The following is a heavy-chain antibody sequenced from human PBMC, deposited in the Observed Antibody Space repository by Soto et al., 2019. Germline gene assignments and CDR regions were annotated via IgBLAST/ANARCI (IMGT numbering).Heavy chain of an antibody. J-gene: IGHJ6*02. Sequence: GESLKISCKGSGYSFTSCWISWVRQMPGKGLEWMGRIDPSDSYTNYSPSFQGHVTISADKSISTAYLQWSSLKASDTAMYYCARVELYYYDSSGYYYYYYGMDVWGQGTTVTVSS. CDR3: ARVELYYYDSSGYYYYYYGMDV. V-gene: IGHV5-10-1*01. CDR1: GYSFTSCW. D-gene: IGHD3-22*01. CDR2: IDPSDSYT.